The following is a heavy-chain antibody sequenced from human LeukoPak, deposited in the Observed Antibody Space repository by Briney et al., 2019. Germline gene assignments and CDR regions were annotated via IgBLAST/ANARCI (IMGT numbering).Heavy chain of an antibody. D-gene: IGHD4/OR15-4a*01. CDR1: GFIISDFT. V-gene: IGHV3-21*06. CDR3: ARDIRPIGASDYSDSPS. J-gene: IGHJ5*02. CDR2: ISSDPNYI. Sequence: GGSLTLSCAASGFIISDFTMNWIRQAPGKGLECVASISSDPNYIYYADLVKGRFTISRDNAKNSLALEMHSLRVDGTAFYFCARDIRPIGASDYSDSPSWGPGTLVTVSS.